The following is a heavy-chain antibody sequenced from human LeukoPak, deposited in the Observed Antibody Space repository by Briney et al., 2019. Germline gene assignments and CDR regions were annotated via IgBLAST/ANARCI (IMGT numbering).Heavy chain of an antibody. CDR1: GYTFTSYD. J-gene: IGHJ5*02. CDR3: ARGLFHYFWSGYYH. D-gene: IGHD3-3*01. Sequence: ASVKVSCKASGYTFTSYDINWVRQATGQGLEWMGWMNPNSGNTGYAQKFQGRVTMTRNTSISTAYMELSSLRSEDKAVYYCARGLFHYFWSGYYHWGQGTLVTVSS. V-gene: IGHV1-8*01. CDR2: MNPNSGNT.